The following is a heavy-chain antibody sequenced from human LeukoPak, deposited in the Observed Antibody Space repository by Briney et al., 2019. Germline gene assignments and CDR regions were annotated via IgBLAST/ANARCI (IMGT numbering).Heavy chain of an antibody. V-gene: IGHV1-69-2*01. CDR2: VDPEDGET. CDR3: ATVDSGSYYGGGY. Sequence: ASVKVSCKASGYTFTGYYMHWVQQAPGKGLEWMGPVDPEDGETIYAEKFQGRVTITADTSTDTAYMELSSLRSEDTAVYYCATVDSGSYYGGGYWGQGTLVTVSS. D-gene: IGHD1-26*01. CDR1: GYTFTGYY. J-gene: IGHJ4*02.